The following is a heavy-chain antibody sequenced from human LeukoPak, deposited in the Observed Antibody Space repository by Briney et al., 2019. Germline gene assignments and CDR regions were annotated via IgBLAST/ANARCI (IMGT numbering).Heavy chain of an antibody. CDR3: AKGYCSGGSCYYPSDY. Sequence: GGSLRLSCAASGFTFSIYAMSWVLQAPGKGLEWVSAISGSGASTYYADSVKGRFTISRDNSKNTLYLQMNSLRAEDTAVYYCAKGYCSGGSCYYPSDYWGQGTLVTVSS. J-gene: IGHJ4*02. CDR2: ISGSGAST. D-gene: IGHD2-15*01. V-gene: IGHV3-23*01. CDR1: GFTFSIYA.